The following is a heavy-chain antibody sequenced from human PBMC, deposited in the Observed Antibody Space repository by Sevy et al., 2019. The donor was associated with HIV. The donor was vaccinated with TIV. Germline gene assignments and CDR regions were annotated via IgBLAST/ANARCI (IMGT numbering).Heavy chain of an antibody. CDR1: GFTFSSYG. D-gene: IGHD3-22*01. J-gene: IGHJ4*02. Sequence: GGSLRLSCAASGFTFSSYGMHWVRQAPGKGLEWVAVIWYDGSNKYYADSVKGRFTISRDNSKNTLYLQMNSLRAEDTAVYYCARGNYYDSSGYYSNFDYWGQGTLVTVSS. CDR3: ARGNYYDSSGYYSNFDY. CDR2: IWYDGSNK. V-gene: IGHV3-33*01.